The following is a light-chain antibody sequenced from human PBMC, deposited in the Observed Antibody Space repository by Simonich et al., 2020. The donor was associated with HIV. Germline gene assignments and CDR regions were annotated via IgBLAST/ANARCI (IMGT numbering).Light chain of an antibody. J-gene: IGLJ3*02. CDR1: SGSIASSY. V-gene: IGLV6-57*01. CDR2: EDN. CDR3: QSYDSSTWV. Sequence: NFVLTQPHSVSESPGKTITISCTRSSGSIASSYVQWYQQRPGTYPTTVIYEDNVRPSGVPDRFSGSIDSSSNSASLTISGLKTEDEADYYCQSYDSSTWVFGGGTKLTVL.